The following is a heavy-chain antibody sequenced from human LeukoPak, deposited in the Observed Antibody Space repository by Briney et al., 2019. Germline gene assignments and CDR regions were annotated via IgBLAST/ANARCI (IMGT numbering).Heavy chain of an antibody. CDR2: IRYDGSNK. Sequence: GGSLRLSCAASGFTFSSYGMHWVRQAPGKGLEWVAFIRYDGSNKYYADSVKGRFTISRDNSKNTLYLQMNSLRAEDTAVYYCAKDTRVVVLAASHWFDPWGQGTLVTVSS. CDR3: AKDTRVVVLAASHWFDP. D-gene: IGHD2-2*01. V-gene: IGHV3-30*02. CDR1: GFTFSSYG. J-gene: IGHJ5*02.